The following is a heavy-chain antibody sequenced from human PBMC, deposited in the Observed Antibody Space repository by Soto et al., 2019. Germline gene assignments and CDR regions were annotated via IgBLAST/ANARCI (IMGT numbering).Heavy chain of an antibody. V-gene: IGHV3-30*18. CDR1: GFTFSSYG. CDR3: AKSITVTPYYGMDV. Sequence: QVQLVESGGDVVQPGRSLRLSCAASGFTFSSYGMHWVRQAPGKGLEWVAVISYDGSNKYYADSVKGRFTISRDNSKNTLYLQMNSLRAEDTAVYYCAKSITVTPYYGMDVWGQGTTVTVSS. CDR2: ISYDGSNK. J-gene: IGHJ6*02. D-gene: IGHD4-4*01.